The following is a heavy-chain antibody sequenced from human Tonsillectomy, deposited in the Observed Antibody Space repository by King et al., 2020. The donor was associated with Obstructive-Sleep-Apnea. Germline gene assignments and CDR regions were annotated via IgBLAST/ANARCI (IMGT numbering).Heavy chain of an antibody. V-gene: IGHV3-30*18. Sequence: HVQLVESGGGVVQPGRSLRLSCAASGFTFSSYGMHWVRQAPGKGLEWVAVISYDGSNKYYPVSVKGRFTISRDNSKNTLYLQLNSLRAEDTAVYYCAKDAPATRFDYWGQGTLVTVSS. CDR3: AKDAPATRFDY. D-gene: IGHD6-25*01. CDR2: ISYDGSNK. J-gene: IGHJ4*02. CDR1: GFTFSSYG.